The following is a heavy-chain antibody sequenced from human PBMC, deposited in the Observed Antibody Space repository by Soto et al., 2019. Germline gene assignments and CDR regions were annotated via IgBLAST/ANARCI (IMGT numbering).Heavy chain of an antibody. V-gene: IGHV4-4*02. CDR3: GRTNTRGSPIDS. J-gene: IGHJ4*02. CDR2: IHHSGTS. Sequence: QVQLQESGPGLVKPSGTLSLTCAVSGGSVYSPNCWHWVHQPPVKGLVWIGEIHHSGTSNYSPSLKSRLTLLIDKSKNEVSLNLISVTAADKAVYYCGRTNTRGSPIDSWDQETLVIVSS. CDR1: GGSVYSPNC. D-gene: IGHD2-2*01.